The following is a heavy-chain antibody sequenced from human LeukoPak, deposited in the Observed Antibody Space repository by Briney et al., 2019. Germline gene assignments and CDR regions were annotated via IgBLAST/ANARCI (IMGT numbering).Heavy chain of an antibody. J-gene: IGHJ4*02. V-gene: IGHV6-1*01. Sequence: SQTLSLTCAISGDSVSTNSVGWNWIRQSPLRGLEWLGRTYYRSKWYNDYAVSVKGRITINPDTSKNQFSLQLNSVTPEDTAVYYCTRGAPVGSSREFDYWGQGTLVTVSS. CDR1: GDSVSTNSVG. CDR2: TYYRSKWYN. CDR3: TRGAPVGSSREFDY. D-gene: IGHD5-24*01.